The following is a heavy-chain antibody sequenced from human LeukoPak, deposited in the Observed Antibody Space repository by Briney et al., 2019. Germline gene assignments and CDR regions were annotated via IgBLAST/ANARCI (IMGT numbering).Heavy chain of an antibody. V-gene: IGHV3-48*01. D-gene: IGHD3-10*01. CDR2: LRGSSTK. CDR1: GFTFSIYS. Sequence: GGSLRLSCAASGFTFSIYSMNWVRQAPGKGREGVSYLRGSSTKYYPDPLKGRFTISRENSKNTLYLQMNSLRAEDTAVYYCAKDLGDMYYYGSGSYSDAFDIWGQGTMVTVSS. J-gene: IGHJ3*02. CDR3: AKDLGDMYYYGSGSYSDAFDI.